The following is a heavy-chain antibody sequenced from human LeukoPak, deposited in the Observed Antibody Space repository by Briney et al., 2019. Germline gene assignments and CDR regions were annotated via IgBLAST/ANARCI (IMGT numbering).Heavy chain of an antibody. Sequence: SETLSLTCTVSGGSISDYYWSWIRQPPGKGLEWIGYIYYSGSTNYNPSLKSRVTISVDTSKNQFSLKLSSVTAADTAVYYCARYGGDDAFDIWGQGTMVTVSS. D-gene: IGHD3-10*01. CDR3: ARYGGDDAFDI. V-gene: IGHV4-59*01. CDR1: GGSISDYY. CDR2: IYYSGST. J-gene: IGHJ3*02.